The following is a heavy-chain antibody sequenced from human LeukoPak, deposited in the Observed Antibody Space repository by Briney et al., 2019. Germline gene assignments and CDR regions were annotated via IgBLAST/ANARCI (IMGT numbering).Heavy chain of an antibody. Sequence: PGGSLRLSCSASAFPFTSDAMRCVRQAPGGGLEYVSAISDSGGSTYYADSVEGRFTISRDNSKNTLYLQMSSLRAEDTAVYFCVRGYSFGPYGMDVWGQGSTVTVSS. CDR1: AFPFTSDA. CDR2: ISDSGGST. CDR3: VRGYSFGPYGMDV. V-gene: IGHV3-64D*09. D-gene: IGHD2-15*01. J-gene: IGHJ6*02.